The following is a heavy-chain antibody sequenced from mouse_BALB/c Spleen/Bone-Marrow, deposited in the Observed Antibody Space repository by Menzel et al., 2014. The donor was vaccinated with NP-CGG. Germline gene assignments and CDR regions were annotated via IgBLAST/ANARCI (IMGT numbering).Heavy chain of an antibody. CDR1: GFNIKDTY. Sequence: EVKLMESGAELVKPGASVKLSCTASGFNIKDTYMHWVKQRPEQGLEWIGRIDPANGNTKYDPKFQGKATITADTSSNTAYLQLSSLTSEDTAVQYWARGGNEFYYRGQGTTLTVSS. V-gene: IGHV14-3*02. J-gene: IGHJ2*01. CDR3: ARGGNEFYY. D-gene: IGHD2-1*01. CDR2: IDPANGNT.